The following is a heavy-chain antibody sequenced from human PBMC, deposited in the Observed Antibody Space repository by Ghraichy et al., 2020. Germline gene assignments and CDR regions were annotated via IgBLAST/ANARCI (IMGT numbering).Heavy chain of an antibody. Sequence: SETLSLTCAVYGGSFSGYYWSWIRQPPGKGLEWIGEINHSGSTNYNPSLKSRVTISVDTSKNQFSLKLSSVTAADTAVYYCARGPSGCGSSISCYKGHPYYYMDVWGKGTTVTVSS. J-gene: IGHJ6*03. CDR1: GGSFSGYY. CDR3: ARGPSGCGSSISCYKGHPYYYMDV. D-gene: IGHD2-2*01. V-gene: IGHV4-34*01. CDR2: INHSGST.